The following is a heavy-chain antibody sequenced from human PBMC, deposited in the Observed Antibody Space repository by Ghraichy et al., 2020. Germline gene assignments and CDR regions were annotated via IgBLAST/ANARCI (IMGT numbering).Heavy chain of an antibody. V-gene: IGHV3-30-3*01. CDR3: ARDIRQHWYDGSGYYQETGPVDN. D-gene: IGHD3-22*01. CDR2: ISFDGSKK. Sequence: GGSLRLSCAASGFTFSSYPMHWVRQAPGKGLEWVAVISFDGSKKYYADSVKGRFTISRDNSKNTLYLQMNSLRAEDTAVYYCARDIRQHWYDGSGYYQETGPVDNWGQGTLVTVSS. J-gene: IGHJ4*02. CDR1: GFTFSSYP.